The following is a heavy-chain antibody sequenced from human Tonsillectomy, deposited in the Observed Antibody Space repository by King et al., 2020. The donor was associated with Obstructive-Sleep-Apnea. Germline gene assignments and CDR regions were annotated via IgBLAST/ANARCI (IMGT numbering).Heavy chain of an antibody. CDR2: IDTSGSTT. CDR3: ARDQMSTSGGFDY. V-gene: IGHV3-11*01. J-gene: IGHJ4*02. D-gene: IGHD5-24*01. CDR1: AFTFSDYY. Sequence: VQLVESGGDLVKPGGSLRLSCAASAFTFSDYYMSWIRQAPGKGLECVSYIDTSGSTTYYADSVKGRFTISRDNAKNSLYLQINSLRADDTAVYYCARDQMSTSGGFDYWGQGTLVTVSS.